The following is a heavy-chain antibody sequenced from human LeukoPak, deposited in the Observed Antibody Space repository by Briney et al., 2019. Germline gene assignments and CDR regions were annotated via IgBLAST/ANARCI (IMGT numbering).Heavy chain of an antibody. Sequence: PGGSLRLSCAAPGFTVSSNYMSWVRQAPGKGLEWVSVIYSGGSTYYADSVKGRFTISRDNSKNTLYLQMNSLRAEDTAVYYCASTYYDILTGYYKDYWGQGTLVTVSS. V-gene: IGHV3-53*01. CDR1: GFTVSSNY. CDR2: IYSGGST. D-gene: IGHD3-9*01. J-gene: IGHJ4*02. CDR3: ASTYYDILTGYYKDY.